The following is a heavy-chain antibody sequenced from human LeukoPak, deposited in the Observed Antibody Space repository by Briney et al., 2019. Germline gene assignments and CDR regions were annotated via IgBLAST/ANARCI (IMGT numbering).Heavy chain of an antibody. V-gene: IGHV3-48*03. J-gene: IGHJ4*02. CDR3: ARDLGIYYYDSSGYYDY. D-gene: IGHD3-22*01. Sequence: GGSLRLSCAASGFTFSSYEMNWVRQAPGKGLEWVSYISSSGSTIYYADSVKGRFTISRDNAKNSLYLQMNSLRAEDTAVYYCARDLGIYYYDSSGYYDYWGQGTLVTVSS. CDR2: ISSSGSTI. CDR1: GFTFSSYE.